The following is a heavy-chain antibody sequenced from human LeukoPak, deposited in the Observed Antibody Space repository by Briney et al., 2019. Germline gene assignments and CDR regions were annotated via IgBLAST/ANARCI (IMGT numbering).Heavy chain of an antibody. CDR2: IYISGST. V-gene: IGHV4-4*07. J-gene: IGHJ4*02. Sequence: WETLSLTCTVSGDSISDNYWSWIRQPAGKGLEWIGRIYISGSTNYNPSLMSRVTMLLDTSKNQFSLELNSVTAADTAIYYCARGGDYNKPFEYWGQGTLVTVSS. CDR3: ARGGDYNKPFEY. CDR1: GDSISDNY. D-gene: IGHD4-11*01.